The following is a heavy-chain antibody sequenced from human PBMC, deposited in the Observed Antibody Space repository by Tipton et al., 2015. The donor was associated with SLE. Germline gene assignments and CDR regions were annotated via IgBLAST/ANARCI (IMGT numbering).Heavy chain of an antibody. Sequence: QLVQSGAEVKKPGASVKVSCKASGYTFTTFTIHWVRQAPGQRLERMGWINAGNGHTKYSQKFQGRVTITRDTSATTAYMELSSLKSEDTAVYYCARVRTSYCPTLGYWGQGTLVTVSS. V-gene: IGHV1-3*01. CDR1: GYTFTTFT. D-gene: IGHD2-2*01. J-gene: IGHJ4*02. CDR3: ARVRTSYCPTLGY. CDR2: INAGNGHT.